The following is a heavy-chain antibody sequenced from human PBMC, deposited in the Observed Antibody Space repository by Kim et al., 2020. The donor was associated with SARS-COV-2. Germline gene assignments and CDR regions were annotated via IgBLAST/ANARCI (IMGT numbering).Heavy chain of an antibody. CDR2: ISGSSSTM. J-gene: IGHJ4*02. CDR3: ATWPYAGNSGGTKRTFDY. Sequence: GGSLRLSCAASGFTFSRYNMNWVRQAPGKGLEWVSYISGSSSTMYYADSVKGRFTISRDNAKNSLYLQMNSLRDEDTAVYYCATWPYAGNSGGTKRTFDYWGQGTLVTVSS. V-gene: IGHV3-48*02. CDR1: GFTFSRYN. D-gene: IGHD6-13*01.